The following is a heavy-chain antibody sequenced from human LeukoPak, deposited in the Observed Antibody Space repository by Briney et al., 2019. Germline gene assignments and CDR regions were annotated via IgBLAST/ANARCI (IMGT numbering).Heavy chain of an antibody. V-gene: IGHV4-30-2*01. CDR1: GGSISSGGYS. Sequence: PSETLSLTCAVSGGSISSGGYSWSWIRQPPGKGLEWIGYIYHSGSTYYNPSLKSRVTISVDRSKNQFSLKLSSVTAADTAVCYCARADVNRSGFDYWGQGTLVTVSS. CDR2: IYHSGST. J-gene: IGHJ4*02. D-gene: IGHD2/OR15-2a*01. CDR3: ARADVNRSGFDY.